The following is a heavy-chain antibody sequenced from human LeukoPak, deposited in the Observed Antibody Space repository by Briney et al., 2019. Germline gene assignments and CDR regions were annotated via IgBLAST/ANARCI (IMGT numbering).Heavy chain of an antibody. Sequence: GGSLRLSCAASGFTFSSNYMSWVRQAPGKGLEWVSVIYSGGSTYYADSVKGRFTISRDNSKNTLYLQMNSLRAEDTAVYYCARDPGSSSWWGGDYWGQGTLVTVSS. V-gene: IGHV3-66*01. J-gene: IGHJ4*02. D-gene: IGHD6-6*01. CDR3: ARDPGSSSWWGGDY. CDR1: GFTFSSNY. CDR2: IYSGGST.